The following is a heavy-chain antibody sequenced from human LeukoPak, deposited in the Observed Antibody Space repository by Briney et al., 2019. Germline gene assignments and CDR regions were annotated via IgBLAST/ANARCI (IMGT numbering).Heavy chain of an antibody. D-gene: IGHD2-2*01. CDR2: INPNSGGP. J-gene: IGHJ5*02. CDR3: ARDTYIVVVPAAMLSTAFDP. V-gene: IGHV1-2*02. CDR1: GYTVSGYY. Sequence: ASVKVSCKASGYTVSGYYMHWVRQAPGQGPEWIGWINPNSGGPSYAQKFQGRVTMTRDTSISTAYMELSRLRSDDTAVYYCARDTYIVVVPAAMLSTAFDPWGQGTLVTVSS.